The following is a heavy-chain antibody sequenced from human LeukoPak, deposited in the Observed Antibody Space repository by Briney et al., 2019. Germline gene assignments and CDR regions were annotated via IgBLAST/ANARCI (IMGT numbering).Heavy chain of an antibody. J-gene: IGHJ4*02. Sequence: PGGSLRLPCAASGFTFSSYSMNWVRQAPGKGLEWVSSISSSSSYIYYADSVKGRFTISRDNAKNSLYLQMNSLRAEDTAVYYCARDIGYYDFWSGPFDYWGQGTLVTVSS. CDR2: ISSSSSYI. CDR3: ARDIGYYDFWSGPFDY. V-gene: IGHV3-21*01. CDR1: GFTFSSYS. D-gene: IGHD3-3*01.